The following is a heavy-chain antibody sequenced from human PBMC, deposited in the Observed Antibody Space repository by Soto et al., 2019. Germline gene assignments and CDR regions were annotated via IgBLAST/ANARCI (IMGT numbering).Heavy chain of an antibody. J-gene: IGHJ4*02. CDR3: ARAALPNSAPHFDY. Sequence: ASVKVSCKASGYTFTGYYMHWVRQAPGQGLGWMGWINPNSGDTNYAQKCEGWVTMTRDTSIRPAYMELSRLRSADTAVYYCARAALPNSAPHFDYWGQGTLVTVSS. CDR2: INPNSGDT. CDR1: GYTFTGYY. D-gene: IGHD3-10*01. V-gene: IGHV1-2*04.